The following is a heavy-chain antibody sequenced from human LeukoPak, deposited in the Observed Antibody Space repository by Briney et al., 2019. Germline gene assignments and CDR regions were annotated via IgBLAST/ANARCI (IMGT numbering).Heavy chain of an antibody. CDR2: ISWNSGSI. V-gene: IGHV3-9*03. CDR3: AKENPTGDYFDY. CDR1: GFTFDDYA. J-gene: IGHJ4*02. Sequence: GGSLRLSCAASGFTFDDYAMHWVRQAPGKGLEWVSGISWNSGSIGYADSVKGRFTISRDNAKNSLYLQMNSLRAEDMAMYYCAKENPTGDYFDYWGQGTLVTVSS. D-gene: IGHD7-27*01.